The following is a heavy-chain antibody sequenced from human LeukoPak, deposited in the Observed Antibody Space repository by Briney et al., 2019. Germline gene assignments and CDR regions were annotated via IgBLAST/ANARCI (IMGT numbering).Heavy chain of an antibody. CDR3: ARDILTDDAFDI. CDR1: GYTFTGYF. D-gene: IGHD7-27*01. J-gene: IGHJ3*02. CDR2: INPNSGGT. Sequence: APVKVSCKASGYTFTGYFMHWVRQAPGQGLEWMGWINPNSGGTNYQGRVTMTRDTSISTAYMELSRLTSDDTAVYYCARDILTDDAFDIWGQGPMVTVSS. V-gene: IGHV1-2*02.